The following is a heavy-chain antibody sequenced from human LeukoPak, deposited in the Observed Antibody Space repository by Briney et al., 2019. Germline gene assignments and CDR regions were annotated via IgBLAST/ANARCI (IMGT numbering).Heavy chain of an antibody. J-gene: IGHJ4*02. D-gene: IGHD3-22*01. CDR3: ARDPLTEYYYDSSGYPDY. Sequence: GGSLRLSCAASGFTFSSYAMSWVRQAPGKGLEWVSAISGSGGSTYYADSVKGRFTISRDNSKSTLYLQMNSLSAEDTAVYYCARDPLTEYYYDSSGYPDYWGQGTLVTVSS. V-gene: IGHV3-23*01. CDR2: ISGSGGST. CDR1: GFTFSSYA.